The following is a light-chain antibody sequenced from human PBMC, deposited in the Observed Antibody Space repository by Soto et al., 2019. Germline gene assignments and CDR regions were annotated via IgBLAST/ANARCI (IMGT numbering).Light chain of an antibody. CDR3: VLYMGSGISV. CDR2: STN. Sequence: QTVVTQEPSVSVSPGGTVTLTCGLNSGSVSTSYYPSWYQQTPGQSPRTLIYSTNTPSSGVPDRFSGSILGNKAALTITGDEADDESDYYCVLYMGSGISVFGGGTKLTVL. CDR1: SGSVSTSYY. V-gene: IGLV8-61*01. J-gene: IGLJ2*01.